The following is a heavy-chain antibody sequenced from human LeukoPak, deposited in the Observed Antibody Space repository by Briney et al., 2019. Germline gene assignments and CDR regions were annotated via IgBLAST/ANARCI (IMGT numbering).Heavy chain of an antibody. CDR1: GGTFSSYA. V-gene: IGHV1-69*01. CDR3: ATRYRGSHYYYMDV. Sequence: AASVKVSCKASGGTFSSYAISWVRQAPGQGLEWMGGIIPIFGTANYAQKFQGRVTITADESTSTAYMELSSLRSEDTAVYYCATRYRGSHYYYMDVWGKGTTVIVSS. J-gene: IGHJ6*03. CDR2: IIPIFGTA. D-gene: IGHD1-26*01.